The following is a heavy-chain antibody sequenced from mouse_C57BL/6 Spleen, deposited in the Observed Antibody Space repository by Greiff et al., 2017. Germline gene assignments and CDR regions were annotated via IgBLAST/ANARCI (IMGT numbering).Heavy chain of an antibody. CDR2: IDPSDSYT. CDR3: ARTGDSNYAGFAD. Sequence: QVQLQQSGAELVKPGASVKLSCPASGYTFTSYWMQWVKQRPGPGLEWIGEIDPSDSYTNYNPKFQGKATLTVDTSSSPAYMQLSSLTSEDSAVYYCARTGDSNYAGFADWGQGALVTVAA. D-gene: IGHD2-5*01. CDR1: GYTFTSYW. J-gene: IGHJ3*01. V-gene: IGHV1-50*01.